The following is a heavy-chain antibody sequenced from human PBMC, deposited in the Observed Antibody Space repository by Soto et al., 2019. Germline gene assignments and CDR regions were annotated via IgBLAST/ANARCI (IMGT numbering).Heavy chain of an antibody. CDR1: GFPFSRYT. Sequence: GGSLRLSCTASGFPFSRYTMHWLRRAPGKGLEWVGIISFDGSSKYYADWLKCRIVISRDNSKDSLYLQMDTLRPDDTAIYYCARDTVTSLTPYQGFYYYGMDVWAKGPRSPSP. CDR2: ISFDGSSK. V-gene: IGHV3-30*09. J-gene: IGHJ6*02. CDR3: ARDTVTSLTPYQGFYYYGMDV. D-gene: IGHD2-2*01.